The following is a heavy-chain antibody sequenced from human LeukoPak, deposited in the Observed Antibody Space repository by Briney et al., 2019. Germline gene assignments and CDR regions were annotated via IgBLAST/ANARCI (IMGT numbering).Heavy chain of an antibody. CDR3: ARAGDYYDSSGSSLDAFDI. Sequence: KSSETLSLTCTVYGGSFSGLYWSWIRQPPGKGLEWIAEINHGGSSKSNPSLKSRVAISVDASKNQFSLNLSSVTAADTAVYYCARAGDYYDSSGSSLDAFDIWGQGTMFTVSP. V-gene: IGHV4-34*01. J-gene: IGHJ3*02. CDR2: INHGGSS. CDR1: GGSFSGLY. D-gene: IGHD3-22*01.